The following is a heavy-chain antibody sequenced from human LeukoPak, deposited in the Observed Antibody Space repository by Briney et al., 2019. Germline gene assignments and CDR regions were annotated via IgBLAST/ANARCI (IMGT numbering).Heavy chain of an antibody. J-gene: IGHJ4*02. Sequence: GGSLRLSCAASGFTFSSYSMNWVRQAPGKGLEWVSYISSSSSTIYYADSVKGRFTISRDNAKNSLYLQMNSLRAEDTAVYYCARDWAYYDILTGYSANYFDYWGQGTLVTVSS. V-gene: IGHV3-48*01. D-gene: IGHD3-9*01. CDR1: GFTFSSYS. CDR3: ARDWAYYDILTGYSANYFDY. CDR2: ISSSSSTI.